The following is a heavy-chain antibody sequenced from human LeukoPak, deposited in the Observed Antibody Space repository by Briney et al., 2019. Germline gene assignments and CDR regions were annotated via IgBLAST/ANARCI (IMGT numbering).Heavy chain of an antibody. CDR1: GFTFSSYA. D-gene: IGHD2-15*01. CDR2: ISGSGGST. CDR3: AKDPYRVVVATGNYLDP. V-gene: IGHV3-23*01. J-gene: IGHJ5*02. Sequence: GGSLRLSCAASGFTFSSYAMSWVRQAPGKGLEWVSGISGSGGSTYYADSVKGRFTIFRDNSKNTLYLQMNSLRAEDTAVYYCAKDPYRVVVATGNYLDPWGQGTLVTVSS.